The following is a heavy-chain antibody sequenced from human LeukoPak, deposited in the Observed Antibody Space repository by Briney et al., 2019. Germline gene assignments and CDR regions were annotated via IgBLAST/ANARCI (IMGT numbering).Heavy chain of an antibody. Sequence: GRSLRLSCAASGFTFSSYGMHWVRQAPGKGLEWVAVIWYPRRTKSYADSVKGRFTISRDNSKNTLYLQMNSLRAEDTAVYYCAKDIVLMVYAIFYYYYMDVWGKGTTVTVSS. J-gene: IGHJ6*03. D-gene: IGHD2-8*01. V-gene: IGHV3-33*06. CDR1: GFTFSSYG. CDR3: AKDIVLMVYAIFYYYYMDV. CDR2: IWYPRRTK.